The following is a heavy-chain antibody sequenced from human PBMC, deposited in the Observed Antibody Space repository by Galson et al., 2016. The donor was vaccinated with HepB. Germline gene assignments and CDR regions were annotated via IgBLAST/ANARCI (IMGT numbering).Heavy chain of an antibody. CDR3: ARDLFLGGPVRDP. Sequence: SLRLSCAASGFTFNSYGMHWVRQAPGKGLEWVAVMLSDADNKYYAESVKGRFTISRDNSKNTLYLQMNSLRAEDTAVYYCARDLFLGGPVRDPWGQGTLVIVSS. J-gene: IGHJ5*02. V-gene: IGHV3-33*08. CDR1: GFTFNSYG. CDR2: MLSDADNK. D-gene: IGHD3-16*01.